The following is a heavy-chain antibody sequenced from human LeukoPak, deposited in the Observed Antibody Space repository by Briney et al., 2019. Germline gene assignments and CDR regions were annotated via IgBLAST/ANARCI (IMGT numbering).Heavy chain of an antibody. D-gene: IGHD3-10*01. J-gene: IGHJ4*02. Sequence: PGGSLRLSCAASGFTFSNYAMSWVRQAPGKGLEWFSAITDSGGDTYYADSVKGRSTISRDNSQNTMYLQMNGLRAEDTAVYYCATWPGAWYGEDYWGQGTLVTVSS. CDR3: ATWPGAWYGEDY. V-gene: IGHV3-23*01. CDR2: ITDSGGDT. CDR1: GFTFSNYA.